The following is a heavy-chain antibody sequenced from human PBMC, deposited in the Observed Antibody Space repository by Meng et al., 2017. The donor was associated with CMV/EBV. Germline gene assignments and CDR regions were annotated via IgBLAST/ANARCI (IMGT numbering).Heavy chain of an antibody. CDR1: GYTFTGYY. CDR3: ARVPESGFLEWLLAY. CDR2: INPNSGGT. J-gene: IGHJ4*02. V-gene: IGHV1-2*02. D-gene: IGHD3-3*01. Sequence: SGYTFTGYYMHWVRQAPGQGLEWMGWINPNSGGTNYAQKLQGRVTMTRDTSISTAYMELSRLRPDDTAVYYCARVPESGFLEWLLAYWGQGTLVTVSS.